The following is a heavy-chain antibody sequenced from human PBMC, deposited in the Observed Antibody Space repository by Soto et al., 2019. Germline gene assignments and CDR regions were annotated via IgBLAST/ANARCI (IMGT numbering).Heavy chain of an antibody. V-gene: IGHV3-74*01. CDR2: INSDGSSI. CDR3: TRQDTYGGSWYFDL. CDR1: GFTFSSYW. D-gene: IGHD5-18*01. J-gene: IGHJ2*01. Sequence: EVQLVESGGGLVQPGGSLRLSCAASGFTFSSYWMHWVRQAPGKGLVWVSRINSDGSSISHVDSVKGRFTISRDNAKNTLYLQMNSLRAEDTAMYYCTRQDTYGGSWYFDLWGRGTLVTVSS.